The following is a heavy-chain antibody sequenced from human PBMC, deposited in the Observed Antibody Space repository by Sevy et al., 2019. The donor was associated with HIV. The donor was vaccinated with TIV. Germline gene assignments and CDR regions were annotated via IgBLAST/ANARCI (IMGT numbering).Heavy chain of an antibody. V-gene: IGHV3-21*01. CDR2: ISSSSSNI. D-gene: IGHD3-16*01. Sequence: GGSLRLSCAAPGFTFSSYSMNWVRQAPGKGLEWVSSISSSSSNIYYADSVKGRFTISRDNAKNSLYLQMNSLRAEDTAVYNCARDRSGLGHAFDIWGQGTMVTVSS. CDR1: GFTFSSYS. J-gene: IGHJ3*02. CDR3: ARDRSGLGHAFDI.